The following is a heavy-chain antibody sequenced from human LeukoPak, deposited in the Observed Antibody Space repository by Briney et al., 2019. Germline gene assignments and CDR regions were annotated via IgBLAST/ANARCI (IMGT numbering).Heavy chain of an antibody. CDR2: IYYSGST. D-gene: IGHD5-12*01. J-gene: IGHJ6*02. CDR3: AIRMGLRYGNHYYYGMDV. CDR1: GGSISSYY. V-gene: IGHV4-59*08. Sequence: SETLSLTCTVSGGSISSYYWSWIRQPPGKGLEWIGYIYYSGSTNHNPSLKSRFTISVDTSKSQFPLKLSSVTAADTAVYYCAIRMGLRYGNHYYYGMDVWGQGTTVTVSS.